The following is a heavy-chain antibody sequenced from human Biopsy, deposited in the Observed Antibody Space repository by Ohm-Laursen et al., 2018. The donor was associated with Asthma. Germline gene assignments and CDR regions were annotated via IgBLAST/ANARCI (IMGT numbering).Heavy chain of an antibody. J-gene: IGHJ4*02. CDR2: ISYDGNNK. D-gene: IGHD3-22*01. CDR1: GFTFSSNA. Sequence: SLRLSCAASGFTFSSNAMHWVRQAPGKGLEWVTVISYDGNNKYYADSVKGRFTISRDNSKNTLYLQMKSLRAEDTAVYFCARGDSSNWSHYYFDYWGQGTLVTVSS. CDR3: ARGDSSNWSHYYFDY. V-gene: IGHV3-30-3*01.